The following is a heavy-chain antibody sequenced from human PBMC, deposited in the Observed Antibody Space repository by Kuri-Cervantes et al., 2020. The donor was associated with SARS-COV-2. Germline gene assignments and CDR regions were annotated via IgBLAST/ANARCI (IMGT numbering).Heavy chain of an antibody. CDR1: GVTFSNVW. V-gene: IGHV3-21*01. J-gene: IGHJ3*02. D-gene: IGHD3-10*01. Sequence: GESLKISCAASGVTFSNVWMNWVRQAPGKGLEWVSSISSSSSYIYYADSVKGRFTISRDNAKNSLYLQMNSLRAEDTAVYYCARDQLLWFGDTKAFDIWGQGTMVTVSS. CDR3: ARDQLLWFGDTKAFDI. CDR2: ISSSSSYI.